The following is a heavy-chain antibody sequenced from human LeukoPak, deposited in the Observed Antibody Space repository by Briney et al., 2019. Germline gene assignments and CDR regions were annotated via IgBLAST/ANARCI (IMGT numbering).Heavy chain of an antibody. CDR3: AKDSRYYDSSGIDY. CDR1: GFTFTSYA. D-gene: IGHD3-22*01. V-gene: IGHV3-23*01. J-gene: IGHJ4*02. Sequence: GGSLRLSCAATGFTFTSYAMNWVRQAPGKGLEWVSAISGSGGNTYYADSVKGRFTISRDKSKNTLYLQMNSLRAEDTAVYYCAKDSRYYDSSGIDYWGQGTLVTVSS. CDR2: ISGSGGNT.